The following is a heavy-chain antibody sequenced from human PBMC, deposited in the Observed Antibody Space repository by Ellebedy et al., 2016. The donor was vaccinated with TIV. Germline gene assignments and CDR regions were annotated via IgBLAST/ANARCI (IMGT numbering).Heavy chain of an antibody. CDR3: ARTYGGKQLVPGY. J-gene: IGHJ4*02. CDR1: GFTFSSYA. V-gene: IGHV3-23*01. D-gene: IGHD6-6*01. CDR2: ISGSGGST. Sequence: GESLKISXAASGFTFSSYAMSWVRQAPGKGLEWVSAISGSGGSTYYADSVKGRFTISRDNSKNTLYLQMNSLRAEDTAVYYCARTYGGKQLVPGYWGQGTLVTVSS.